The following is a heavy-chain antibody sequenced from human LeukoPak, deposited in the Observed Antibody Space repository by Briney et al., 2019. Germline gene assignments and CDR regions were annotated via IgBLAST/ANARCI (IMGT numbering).Heavy chain of an antibody. CDR1: GGSISSGGYF. CDR3: ARHGLSTQASDI. Sequence: SQTLSLTCAVSGGSISSGGYFWSWIRQPPGKGLEWIGYIYHSGSTYYNPSLKSRVTILVDRSKNQFSLKLSSVTAADTAVYYCARHGLSTQASDIWGQGTMVTVSS. J-gene: IGHJ3*02. V-gene: IGHV4-30-2*01. CDR2: IYHSGST.